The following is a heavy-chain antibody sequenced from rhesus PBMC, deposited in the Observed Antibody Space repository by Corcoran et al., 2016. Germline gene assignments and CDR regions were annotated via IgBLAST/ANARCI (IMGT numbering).Heavy chain of an antibody. Sequence: QLKLEQWGGGLVKPSESLSLTCAVYGDSISGYYWSWIRQPPGKGLEWIWNIAVNRATTSYNPSLSKRVTISKDTSKNQLSLKVTSVTAADTAIYYCVKDHKYGAHFNRFDVWGPGVLVTVSS. CDR1: GDSISGYY. J-gene: IGHJ5-1*01. CDR2: IAVNRATT. V-gene: IGHV4-73*01. D-gene: IGHD3-9*01. CDR3: VKDHKYGAHFNRFDV.